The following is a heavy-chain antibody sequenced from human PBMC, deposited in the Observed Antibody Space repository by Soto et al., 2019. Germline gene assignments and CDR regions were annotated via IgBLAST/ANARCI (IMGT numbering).Heavy chain of an antibody. Sequence: QVQLEQSGAEVRKPGSSVKVSCKASGGTFSSSAINWLRQAPGQGPEWMGGIIPTFGTSNYIPKLRGRVTITADTSTITAYMEVSSLTSEDTAMYYCARSETAGHKGFDIWGQGTMVTVSA. V-gene: IGHV1-69*06. CDR3: ARSETAGHKGFDI. J-gene: IGHJ3*02. CDR2: IIPTFGTS. D-gene: IGHD6-19*01. CDR1: GGTFSSSA.